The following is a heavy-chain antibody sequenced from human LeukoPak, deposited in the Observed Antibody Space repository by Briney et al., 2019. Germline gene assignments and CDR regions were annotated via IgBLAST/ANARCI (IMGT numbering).Heavy chain of an antibody. J-gene: IGHJ4*02. Sequence: GASVKVSCKASGYTFTSYGISWVRQAPGQGLEWMGWISAYNGNTNYAQKLQGRVTMTTDTSTSTAYMELRSLRSDDTAVYYCARGPIVVVPAAIEDFDYWGQGTLVTVSS. CDR3: ARGPIVVVPAAIEDFDY. D-gene: IGHD2-2*02. V-gene: IGHV1-18*01. CDR1: GYTFTSYG. CDR2: ISAYNGNT.